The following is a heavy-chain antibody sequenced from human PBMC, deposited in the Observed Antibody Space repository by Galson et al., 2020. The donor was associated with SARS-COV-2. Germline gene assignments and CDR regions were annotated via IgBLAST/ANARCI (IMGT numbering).Heavy chain of an antibody. J-gene: IGHJ6*02. CDR2: IYYSGST. Sequence: ASEALSLTCTVSGGSISSGGYYWSWIRQHPGKGLEWIGYIYYSGSTYYNPSLKSRVTISVDTSKNQFSLKLSSVTAADTAVYYCARGGGLRYFDWTASDYGMDVWGQGTTVTVSS. CDR1: GGSISSGGYY. V-gene: IGHV4-31*03. D-gene: IGHD3-9*01. CDR3: ARGGGLRYFDWTASDYGMDV.